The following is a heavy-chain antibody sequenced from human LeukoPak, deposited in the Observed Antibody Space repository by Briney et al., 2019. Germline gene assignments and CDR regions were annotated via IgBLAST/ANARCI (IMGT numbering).Heavy chain of an antibody. V-gene: IGHV4-31*03. CDR1: GASFDSDDQY. CDR2: IHPSGML. D-gene: IGHD3-22*01. CDR3: SRGLDSRKLGY. J-gene: IGHJ4*02. Sequence: TSSETLSLTCTVSGASFDSDDQYWNWIRQSPGKGLEWTGSIHPSGMLYNNPSLESRVTMSRDTSKNQFSLNLNSVTAADTAVYFCSRGLDSRKLGYWGQGILVTVSS.